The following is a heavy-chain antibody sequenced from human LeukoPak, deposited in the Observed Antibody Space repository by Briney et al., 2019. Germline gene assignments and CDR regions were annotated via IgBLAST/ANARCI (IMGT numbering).Heavy chain of an antibody. CDR2: MNPNSGNT. Sequence: ASVKVSCKASGYTYTSYDINWVRQATGQGLEWMGWMNPNSGNTVYAQKFQGRVTMTRDTSIRTAYMELSSLRSEDTAVYYCARGKDGYNYVPDSWGQGTLVTVSS. CDR1: GYTYTSYD. J-gene: IGHJ4*02. V-gene: IGHV1-8*01. CDR3: ARGKDGYNYVPDS. D-gene: IGHD5-24*01.